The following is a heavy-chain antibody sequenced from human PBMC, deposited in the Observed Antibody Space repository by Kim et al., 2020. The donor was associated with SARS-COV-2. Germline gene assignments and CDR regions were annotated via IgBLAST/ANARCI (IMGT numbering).Heavy chain of an antibody. J-gene: IGHJ4*01. Sequence: SETLSLTCTVSGGSISSYYWSWIRQPPGKGLEWIGYIYYSGSTNYNPSLKSRVTISVDTSKNQFSLKLSSVTAADTAVYYCARSLYDSSGYYDGGIDYWG. CDR2: IYYSGST. D-gene: IGHD3-22*01. V-gene: IGHV4-59*13. CDR3: ARSLYDSSGYYDGGIDY. CDR1: GGSISSYY.